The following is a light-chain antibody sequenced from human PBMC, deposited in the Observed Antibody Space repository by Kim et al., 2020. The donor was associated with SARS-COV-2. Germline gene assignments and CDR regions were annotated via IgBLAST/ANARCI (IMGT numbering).Light chain of an antibody. Sequence: EIVLTQFPATLSLSPGERATLSCRASRSVTSSLAWYQQNPGQAPSLLIYDASTSATGIPARFSGSGSGTDFILTISSLEPEDFAVYYCQQRSNWPPTFGGETKLEI. CDR2: DAS. J-gene: IGKJ4*01. CDR1: RSVTSS. CDR3: QQRSNWPPT. V-gene: IGKV3-11*01.